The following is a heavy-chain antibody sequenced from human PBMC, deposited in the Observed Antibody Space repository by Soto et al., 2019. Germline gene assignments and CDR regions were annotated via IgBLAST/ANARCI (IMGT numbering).Heavy chain of an antibody. Sequence: GESLKISCKVSGYRFTSYWISWLRQMPGKVLEWMGRIDPSDSYTNYSPSFQGHVTISADKSISTAYLQWSSLKASDTAMYYCARRQSAAGTYGMEFWGQGTTGIVSS. J-gene: IGHJ6*01. CDR2: IDPSDSYT. CDR1: GYRFTSYW. V-gene: IGHV5-10-1*01. D-gene: IGHD6-13*01. CDR3: ARRQSAAGTYGMEF.